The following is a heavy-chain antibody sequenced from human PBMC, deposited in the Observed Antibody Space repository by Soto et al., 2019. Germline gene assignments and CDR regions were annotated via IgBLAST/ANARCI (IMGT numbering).Heavy chain of an antibody. CDR1: GFTCSSYA. D-gene: IGHD2-2*01. Sequence: PGGSLRLSCAASGFTCSSYAMHWVRQAPGKGLEWVAVISYDGSNKYYADSVKGRFTISRDNSKNTLYLQMNSLRAEDTAVYYCAREFCDTSCHDYYYYYGMDVWGQGTTVTVSS. CDR2: ISYDGSNK. J-gene: IGHJ6*02. V-gene: IGHV3-30-3*01. CDR3: AREFCDTSCHDYYYYYGMDV.